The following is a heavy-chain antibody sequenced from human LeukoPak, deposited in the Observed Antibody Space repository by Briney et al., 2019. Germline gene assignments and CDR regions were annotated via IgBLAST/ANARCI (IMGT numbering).Heavy chain of an antibody. CDR3: ARESYASSYVLDF. CDR1: GDPIHNYF. Sequence: SETLSLTCTVSGDPIHNYFWSWIRQPAGKGLDWIGRIYTSGTTNYNPSLKSRVTMSVDTSKNQFSLKLSSVTAADTAMYYCARESYASSYVLDFWGQGTLVTVSS. V-gene: IGHV4-4*07. D-gene: IGHD6-6*01. CDR2: IYTSGTT. J-gene: IGHJ4*02.